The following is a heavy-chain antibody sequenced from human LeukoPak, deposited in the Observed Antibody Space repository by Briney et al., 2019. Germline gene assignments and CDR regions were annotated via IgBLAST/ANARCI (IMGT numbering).Heavy chain of an antibody. CDR1: GFTFSSYW. CDR3: ARFALNYDFWSGYPTTYYFDY. D-gene: IGHD3-3*01. CDR2: IKQDGSEK. V-gene: IGHV3-7*01. Sequence: GGSLRLSCAASGFTFSSYWMSWVRQAPGKGLEWVANIKQDGSEKYYVDSVKGRFTISRDNAKNSLYLQMNSLRAEDTAVYYCARFALNYDFWSGYPTTYYFDYWGQGTLVTVSS. J-gene: IGHJ4*02.